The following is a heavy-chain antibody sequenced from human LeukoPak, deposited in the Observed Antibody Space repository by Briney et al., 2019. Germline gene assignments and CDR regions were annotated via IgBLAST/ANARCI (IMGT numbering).Heavy chain of an antibody. J-gene: IGHJ4*02. D-gene: IGHD7-27*01. CDR2: INHSGST. CDR1: GGSFSGYY. Sequence: PSETLSLTCAVYGGSFSGYYWSWIRQPPGKGLEWIGEINHSGSTNYNPSLKSRVTISVDTSKNQFSLKLSSVTAADTAVYYCARRLMGITGVPRNWFDYWGQGTLVTVSS. V-gene: IGHV4-34*01. CDR3: ARRLMGITGVPRNWFDY.